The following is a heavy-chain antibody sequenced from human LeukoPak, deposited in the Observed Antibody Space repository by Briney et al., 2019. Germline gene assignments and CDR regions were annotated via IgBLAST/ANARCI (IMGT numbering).Heavy chain of an antibody. D-gene: IGHD1-7*01. V-gene: IGHV3-53*05. J-gene: IGHJ5*02. Sequence: GGSLRLSCAASGFTVSSNYMSWVRQAPGKGLEWVSVIYTGYSTYYADSVKGRFTISRDNSKQSLFLQMNSLRTEDTAFYYCVKDLELSFGHWGQGTLVTVSS. CDR3: VKDLELSFGH. CDR1: GFTVSSNY. CDR2: IYTGYST.